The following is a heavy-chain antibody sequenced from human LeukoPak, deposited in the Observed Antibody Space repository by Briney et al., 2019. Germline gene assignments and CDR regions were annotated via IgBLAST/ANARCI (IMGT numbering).Heavy chain of an antibody. CDR1: GGSISSYY. CDR3: ARADSSGYEHFDY. Sequence: SETLSLTCTVSGGSISSYYWSWIRQPPGKGLEWIGNIYYSGSTNYNPSLKSRVTISVDRSKNHFSLKLSSVTAADTAVYYCARADSSGYEHFDYWGQGTLVTVSS. V-gene: IGHV4-59*01. J-gene: IGHJ4*02. CDR2: IYYSGST. D-gene: IGHD3-22*01.